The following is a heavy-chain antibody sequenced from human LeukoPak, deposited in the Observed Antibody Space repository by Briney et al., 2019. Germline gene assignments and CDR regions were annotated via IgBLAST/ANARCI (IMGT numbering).Heavy chain of an antibody. Sequence: GGSLRLSCVASGFNFDEYAMTWVRQAPGKGLEWISCIYRDSSVKHYADSVRGRFTVSRDNAKNSVYLQMNSLRAEDTAVYFCARYGSGSNYRDPFDSWGQGALVTVSS. CDR3: ARYGSGSNYRDPFDS. CDR2: IYRDSSVK. V-gene: IGHV3-48*01. D-gene: IGHD3-10*01. CDR1: GFNFDEYA. J-gene: IGHJ4*02.